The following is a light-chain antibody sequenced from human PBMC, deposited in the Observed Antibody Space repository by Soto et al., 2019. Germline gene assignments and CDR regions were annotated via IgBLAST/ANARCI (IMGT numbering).Light chain of an antibody. J-gene: IGKJ3*01. CDR3: QQRSNWPLFT. CDR2: DAS. Sequence: EIVLTQSPATLSLSPGERATLSCRASQSVSSYLACYQQKPGQAPRLLIYDASNRATGIPARFSGSGSGTDVTLTISSLEPEDFAVYYCQQRSNWPLFTFGPGTKVDIK. V-gene: IGKV3-11*01. CDR1: QSVSSY.